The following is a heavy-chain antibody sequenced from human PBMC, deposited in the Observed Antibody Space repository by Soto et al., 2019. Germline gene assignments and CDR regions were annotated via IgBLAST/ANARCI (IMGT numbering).Heavy chain of an antibody. Sequence: QVQLVESGGGVVQPGSSLRLSCAASGFSFKNYAFHWVRQAPGKGLEWVALISHNDEPKIFYADSVQGRFTISRDNFKNTVYLQMNSLRDGDTAVYHCARGVRAETYYNAFDYWGQGTQVTVSS. J-gene: IGHJ4*01. CDR2: ISHNDEPKI. CDR1: GFSFKNYA. D-gene: IGHD3-10*01. CDR3: ARGVRAETYYNAFDY. V-gene: IGHV3-30-3*01.